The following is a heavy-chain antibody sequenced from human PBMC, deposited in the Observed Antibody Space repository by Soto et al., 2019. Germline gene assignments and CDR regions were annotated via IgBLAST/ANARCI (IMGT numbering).Heavy chain of an antibody. V-gene: IGHV1-69*02. CDR2: IIPILGIA. CDR1: GGTFSSYT. J-gene: IGHJ5*02. D-gene: IGHD3-9*01. Sequence: QVQLVQSGAEVKKPGSSVKVSCKASGGTFSSYTISWVRQAPGQGLEWMGRIIPILGIANYAQKFQGRVTITADKSTSPAYMELSSLRSEDTAVYYCASPRYFDPPNAAWFDPWGQGTLVTVSS. CDR3: ASPRYFDPPNAAWFDP.